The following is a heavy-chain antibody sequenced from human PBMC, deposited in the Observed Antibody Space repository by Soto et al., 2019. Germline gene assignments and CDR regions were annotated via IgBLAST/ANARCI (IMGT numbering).Heavy chain of an antibody. V-gene: IGHV1-18*01. Sequence: ASVKVSCKASGYTFTSYGISWVRQAPGQGLEWMGWISAYNGNTNYAQKLQGRVTMTTDTSTSTAYMELRSLRSDDTAVYYCARSALYGSGSYYPPDYWGQGTLVTVYS. CDR3: ARSALYGSGSYYPPDY. D-gene: IGHD3-10*01. CDR1: GYTFTSYG. J-gene: IGHJ4*02. CDR2: ISAYNGNT.